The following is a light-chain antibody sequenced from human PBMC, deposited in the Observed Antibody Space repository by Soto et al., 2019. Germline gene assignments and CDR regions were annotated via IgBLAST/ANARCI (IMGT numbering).Light chain of an antibody. Sequence: EIVLTQSPATLSLSPGERATLSCRASQSVSSYLAWYQQKPGQAPRLLIYDASNRATGIPARFSGSGSGTDFPLTIGSLEPEDFAVYYCQQRSNWPLMYTFGQGTKLEIK. V-gene: IGKV3-11*01. CDR2: DAS. J-gene: IGKJ2*01. CDR3: QQRSNWPLMYT. CDR1: QSVSSY.